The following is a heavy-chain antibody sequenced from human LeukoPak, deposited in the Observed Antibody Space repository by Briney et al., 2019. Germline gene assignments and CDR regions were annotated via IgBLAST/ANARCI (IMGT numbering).Heavy chain of an antibody. V-gene: IGHV3-21*01. Sequence: PGRSLRLSCAASGFTFSTYSMNWVRQAPGKGLEWVSFISSGSSYIYYADSVKGRFTISRDNAKNSLSLQMNSLRAEDTAVYYCARGSSDWTLNYFDYWGQGTLVTVSS. CDR1: GFTFSTYS. CDR2: ISSGSSYI. D-gene: IGHD6-19*01. J-gene: IGHJ4*02. CDR3: ARGSSDWTLNYFDY.